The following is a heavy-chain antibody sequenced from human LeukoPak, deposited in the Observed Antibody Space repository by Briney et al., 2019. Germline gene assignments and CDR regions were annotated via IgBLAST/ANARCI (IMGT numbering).Heavy chain of an antibody. J-gene: IGHJ4*02. CDR1: GFTFSSYW. CDR2: IKQDGSEK. V-gene: IGHV3-7*01. D-gene: IGHD2-2*01. CDR3: ARDQLRVVPAAMDY. Sequence: GGSLRLSCAASGFTFSSYWMSWVRQAPGQGLECVATIKQDGSEKYYVDSVKGRFTISRDNAKNSLYLQMNSLRAEDTAVYYCARDQLRVVPAAMDYWGQGTLVTVSS.